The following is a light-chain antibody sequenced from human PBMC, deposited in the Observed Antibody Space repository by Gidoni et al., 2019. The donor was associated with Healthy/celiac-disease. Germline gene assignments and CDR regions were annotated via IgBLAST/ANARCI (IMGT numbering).Light chain of an antibody. CDR1: QSISSW. CDR3: QQYNSYPWT. CDR2: KAS. V-gene: IGKV1-5*03. J-gene: IGKJ1*01. Sequence: DIQMTQSPSTLSASVGDRVTITFRASQSISSWLAWSQRKPGKAPKRLIYKASSLENVVPSRFSGSGSETEFTLTISGLQPDDFATYYCQQYNSYPWTFGQGTKVEIK.